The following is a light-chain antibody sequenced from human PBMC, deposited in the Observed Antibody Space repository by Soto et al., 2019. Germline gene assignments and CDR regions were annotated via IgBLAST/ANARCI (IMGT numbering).Light chain of an antibody. Sequence: QSALTQPSSVSGAPGQSVTISRTGTSSEVVGYNYVSWYQHHSGKDPKLMIYDVSKRPSGVSDRFSGSKSGNTASLTIAGLQADDEADDYCCAYAGSYSFYVFGTGTKLPVL. V-gene: IGLV2-11*01. CDR2: DVS. CDR1: SSEVVGYNY. CDR3: CAYAGSYSFYV. J-gene: IGLJ1*01.